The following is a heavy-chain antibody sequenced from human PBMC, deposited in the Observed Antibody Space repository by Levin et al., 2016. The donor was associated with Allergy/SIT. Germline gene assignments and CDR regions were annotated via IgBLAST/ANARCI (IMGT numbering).Heavy chain of an antibody. Sequence: SETLSLTCAVYGGSFSGYYWSWIRQPPGKGLEWIGEINHSGSTNYNPSLKSRVTISVDTSKNQFSLKLSSVTAADTAVYYCASGYCSGGSCYWTAEYFQHWGQGTLVTVSS. CDR2: INHSGST. CDR1: GGSFSGYY. D-gene: IGHD2-15*01. V-gene: IGHV4-34*01. CDR3: ASGYCSGGSCYWTAEYFQH. J-gene: IGHJ1*01.